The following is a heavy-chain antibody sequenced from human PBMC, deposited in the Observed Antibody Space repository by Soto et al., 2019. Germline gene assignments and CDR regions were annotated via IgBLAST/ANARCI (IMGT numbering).Heavy chain of an antibody. V-gene: IGHV4-30-4*01. J-gene: IGHJ4*02. CDR1: CGSIISGDYY. D-gene: IGHD1-26*01. CDR2: IYYSGST. Sequence: KTSETLSLTCTFSCGSIISGDYYWSWIRQPPGKGLEWIGCIYYSGSTYYNPSLKSRVTISVDTSKNQFSLKLSSVTAADTAVYYCARDQKARVGATKGGFDYWGQGTLVTVSS. CDR3: ARDQKARVGATKGGFDY.